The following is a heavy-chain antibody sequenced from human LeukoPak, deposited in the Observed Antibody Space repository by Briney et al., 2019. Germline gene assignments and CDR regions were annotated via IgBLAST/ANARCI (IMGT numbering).Heavy chain of an antibody. CDR1: GFTFSDNY. J-gene: IGHJ4*02. CDR2: ISSSGSI. V-gene: IGHV3-11*04. CDR3: VSRWFD. D-gene: IGHD3-10*01. Sequence: GGSLRLSCAASGFTFSDNYMSWIRQAPGKGLEWVSYISSSGSIYYADSVKGRFTISRDNAKNSLYLQLNSLRAEDTAVYYCVSRWFDWGQGTLVTVSS.